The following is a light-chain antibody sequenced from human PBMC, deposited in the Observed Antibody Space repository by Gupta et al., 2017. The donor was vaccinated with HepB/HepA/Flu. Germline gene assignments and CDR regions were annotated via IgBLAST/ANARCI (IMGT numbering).Light chain of an antibody. CDR1: SSNIGSNT. CDR2: SNN. V-gene: IGLV1-44*01. CDR3: AAWDNSLSGRV. J-gene: IGLJ3*02. Sequence: CSGSSSNIGSNTVNWYQQLPGTAPKLLIYSNNQRPSGVPARFSCSKSGTSASLAISGLQSEDEADYYCAAWDNSLSGRVFGGGTKLTVL.